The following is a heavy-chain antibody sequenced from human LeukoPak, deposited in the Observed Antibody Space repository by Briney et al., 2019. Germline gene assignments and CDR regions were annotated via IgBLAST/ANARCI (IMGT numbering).Heavy chain of an antibody. V-gene: IGHV3-21*01. CDR1: GFTFSSYS. CDR2: ISTSSSYI. CDR3: ARVDTAMGSLDY. D-gene: IGHD5-18*01. Sequence: PGGSLRLSCAASGFTFSSYSMNWVRQAPGKGLEWVSSISTSSSYIYYADSVKGRFTISRDNAKNTLYLQMNSLRAEDTALYYCARVDTAMGSLDYWGQGILVTVSS. J-gene: IGHJ4*02.